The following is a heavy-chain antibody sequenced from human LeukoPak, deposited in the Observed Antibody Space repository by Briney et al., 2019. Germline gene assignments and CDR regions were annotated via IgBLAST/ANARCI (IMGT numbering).Heavy chain of an antibody. CDR2: IYTSGST. Sequence: SQTLSLTCTVSGGSISSGSYYWTWVRQPAGKGLEWIGRIYTSGSTNYNPSLKSRVTISVDKSKNQFSLKLSSVTAADTAVYYCARVHYDSSGYYSYFDYWGQGTLVTVSS. D-gene: IGHD3-22*01. J-gene: IGHJ4*02. V-gene: IGHV4-61*02. CDR3: ARVHYDSSGYYSYFDY. CDR1: GGSISSGSYY.